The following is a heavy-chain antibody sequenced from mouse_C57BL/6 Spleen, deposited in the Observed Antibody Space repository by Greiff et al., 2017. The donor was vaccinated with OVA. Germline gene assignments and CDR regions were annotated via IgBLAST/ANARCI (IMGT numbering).Heavy chain of an antibody. V-gene: IGHV5-4*01. J-gene: IGHJ3*01. Sequence: EVMLVESGGGLVKPGGSLKLSCAASGFTFSSYAMSWVRQTPEKRLEWVATISDGGSYTYYPDNVKGRFTISRDNAKNNLYLQMSHLKSEDTAMYYCARDHYYGSKGFAYWGQGTLVTVSA. CDR3: ARDHYYGSKGFAY. CDR1: GFTFSSYA. D-gene: IGHD1-1*01. CDR2: ISDGGSYT.